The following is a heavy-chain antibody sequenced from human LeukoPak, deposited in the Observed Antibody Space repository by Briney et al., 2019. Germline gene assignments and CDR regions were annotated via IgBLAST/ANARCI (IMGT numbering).Heavy chain of an antibody. V-gene: IGHV4-59*01. D-gene: IGHD3-10*01. CDR2: IYYSGST. CDR1: GGSISSYY. CDR3: ARVPYYYGSGSYKPYYMDV. Sequence: NPSETLSLTCTVSGGSISSYYWSWIRQPPGKGLEWIGYIYYSGSTNYNPSLKSRVTISVDTSKNQFSLKLSSVTAADTAVYYCARVPYYYGSGSYKPYYMDVWGKGTTVTISS. J-gene: IGHJ6*03.